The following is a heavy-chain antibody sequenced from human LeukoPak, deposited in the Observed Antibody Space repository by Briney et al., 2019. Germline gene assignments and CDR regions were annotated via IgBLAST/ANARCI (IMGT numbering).Heavy chain of an antibody. V-gene: IGHV1-69*05. J-gene: IGHJ4*02. CDR3: ARGTSDFWSGYYSIDY. Sequence: SVKVSCKASGDTFSSYAISWVRQAPGQGLEWMGGIIPIFGTANYAQKFQGRVTITTDESTSTAYMELSSLRSEDTAVYYCARGTSDFWSGYYSIDYWGQGTLVTVSS. CDR1: GDTFSSYA. CDR2: IIPIFGTA. D-gene: IGHD3-3*01.